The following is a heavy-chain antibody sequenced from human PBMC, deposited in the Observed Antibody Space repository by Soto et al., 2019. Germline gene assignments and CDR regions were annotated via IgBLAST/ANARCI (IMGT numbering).Heavy chain of an antibody. CDR3: ATASALY. J-gene: IGHJ1*01. CDR2: INHSGST. D-gene: IGHD2-15*01. V-gene: IGHV4-34*01. Sequence: SETLSLTCAVYGGSFSGYYWSWIRQPPGKGLEWIGEINHSGSTNYNPSLKSRVTISVDRSKNQFSLKLTSVTAADTAVYYCATASALYWAQGTLVPVSS. CDR1: GGSFSGYY.